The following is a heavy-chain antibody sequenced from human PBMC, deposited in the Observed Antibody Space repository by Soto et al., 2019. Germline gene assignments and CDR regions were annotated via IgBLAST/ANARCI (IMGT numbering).Heavy chain of an antibody. CDR1: GYTFTSYG. CDR2: ISAYNGNT. CDR3: ARYYYDSSGYYYEEFVFDY. J-gene: IGHJ4*02. V-gene: IGHV1-18*01. D-gene: IGHD3-22*01. Sequence: ASVKVSCEASGYTFTSYGISWVRQAPGQGLEWMGWISAYNGNTNYAQKLQGRVTMTTDTSTSTAYMELRSLRSDDTAVYYCARYYYDSSGYYYEEFVFDYWGQGTLVTVSS.